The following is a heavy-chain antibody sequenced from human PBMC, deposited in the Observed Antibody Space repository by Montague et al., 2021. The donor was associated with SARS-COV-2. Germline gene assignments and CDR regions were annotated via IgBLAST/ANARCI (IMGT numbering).Heavy chain of an antibody. CDR3: ARGQRLGNWFDP. CDR2: IFHSGST. Sequence: TLSLTCTVSGGPISNSDYSWNWIRQPPGKGLEWIGYIFHSGSTYYSPSLESRVTISVDRSKNQFSLNLSSVTAADTAIYYCARGQRLGNWFDPWGQGALVTVSS. V-gene: IGHV4-30-2*01. D-gene: IGHD6-25*01. CDR1: GGPISNSDYS. J-gene: IGHJ5*02.